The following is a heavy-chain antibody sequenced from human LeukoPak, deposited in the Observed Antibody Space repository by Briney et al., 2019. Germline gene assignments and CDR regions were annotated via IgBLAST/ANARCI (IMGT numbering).Heavy chain of an antibody. CDR2: IKSKTDCGTT. D-gene: IGHD6-19*01. CDR1: GFTFSNAW. V-gene: IGHV3-15*01. J-gene: IGHJ4*02. CDR3: TTLRQWLAFDY. Sequence: GGSLRLSCAASGFTFSNAWMSWVRQAPGKGLEWVGRIKSKTDCGTTDYAAPVKGRFTISRDDSKNTLYLQMNSLKTEDTAVYYCTTLRQWLAFDYWGQGTLVTVSS.